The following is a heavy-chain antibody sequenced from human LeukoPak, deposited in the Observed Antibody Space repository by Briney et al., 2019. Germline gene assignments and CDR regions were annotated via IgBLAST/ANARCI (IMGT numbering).Heavy chain of an antibody. D-gene: IGHD1-14*01. V-gene: IGHV3-33*01. Sequence: PGGSLRLSCATSGFSFSNYGMHWVRQAPGKGLELVAVIWYDGSNKYYGDSVKGRFTISRDNSKNTLYLQMNSLRAEDTAVYYCARAIGTVSDYWGQGTLVTVSS. CDR2: IWYDGSNK. J-gene: IGHJ4*02. CDR1: GFSFSNYG. CDR3: ARAIGTVSDY.